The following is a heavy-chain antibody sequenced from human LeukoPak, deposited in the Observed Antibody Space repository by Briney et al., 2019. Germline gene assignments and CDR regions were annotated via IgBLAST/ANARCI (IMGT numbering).Heavy chain of an antibody. J-gene: IGHJ1*01. Sequence: GGSLRLSCAASGFTFRNYDMSWVRQAPGKGLEWVSGVSGSGGVTYHADSVKGRFTISRDNSKNTLHLQMNSLRAEDTAVYYCATFLAIVTARDSLYFQHWGQGTLVTVSS. CDR3: ATFLAIVTARDSLYFQH. D-gene: IGHD3-3*02. CDR2: VSGSGGVT. V-gene: IGHV3-23*01. CDR1: GFTFRNYD.